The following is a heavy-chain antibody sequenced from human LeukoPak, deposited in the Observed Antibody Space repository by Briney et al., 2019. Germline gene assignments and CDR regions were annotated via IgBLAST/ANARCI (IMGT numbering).Heavy chain of an antibody. Sequence: HGESLKISCKGSGYSFTSYWIGWVRQMPGKGLEWMGIIYPGDSDTRYSPSFQGHVTISADKSISTAYLQWGSLKASDTAMYYCASYWGGSSWYVRHFDYWGQGTLVTVSS. D-gene: IGHD6-13*01. CDR1: GYSFTSYW. J-gene: IGHJ4*02. V-gene: IGHV5-51*01. CDR3: ASYWGGSSWYVRHFDY. CDR2: IYPGDSDT.